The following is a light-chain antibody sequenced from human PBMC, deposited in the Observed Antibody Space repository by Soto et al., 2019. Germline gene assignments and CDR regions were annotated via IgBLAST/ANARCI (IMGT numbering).Light chain of an antibody. J-gene: IGLJ1*01. CDR1: SSDVGGYNY. CDR2: DVI. V-gene: IGLV2-11*01. Sequence: QSVLTQPRSVSGSPGQSVTISCTGTSSDVGGYNYVSWYQQHPGKAPKLMIYDVIKRPSGVPDRFSGSKSRNTASLTISGLQAEDEADYYCCSYAGSYYVFGTGTKLTVL. CDR3: CSYAGSYYV.